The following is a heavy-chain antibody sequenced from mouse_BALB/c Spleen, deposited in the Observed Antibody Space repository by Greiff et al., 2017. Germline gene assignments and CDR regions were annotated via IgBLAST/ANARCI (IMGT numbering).Heavy chain of an antibody. J-gene: IGHJ3*01. V-gene: IGHV5-6-5*01. Sequence: EVKLVESGGGLVKPGGSLKLSCAASGFTFSSYAMSWVRQTPEKRLEWVASISSGGSTYYPDSVKGRFTISRDNARNILYLQMSSLRSEDTAMYYCARHYGNYVRAWFADWGQGTLVTVSA. CDR1: GFTFSSYA. CDR3: ARHYGNYVRAWFAD. CDR2: ISSGGST. D-gene: IGHD2-1*01.